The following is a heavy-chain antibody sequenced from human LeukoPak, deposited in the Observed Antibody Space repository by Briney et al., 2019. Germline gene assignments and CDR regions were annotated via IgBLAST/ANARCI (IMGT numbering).Heavy chain of an antibody. CDR3: ARGTLGAAAGINY. V-gene: IGHV4-59*01. CDR1: GGSISSYY. Sequence: PSETLSLTCTVSGGSISSYYWSWIRQPPGKGLEWIGYIYYSGSTNYNPSLKSRVTISVDTSKNQFSLKLSSVTAADTAVYYCARGTLGAAAGINYWGQGTLVTVSS. J-gene: IGHJ4*02. D-gene: IGHD6-13*01. CDR2: IYYSGST.